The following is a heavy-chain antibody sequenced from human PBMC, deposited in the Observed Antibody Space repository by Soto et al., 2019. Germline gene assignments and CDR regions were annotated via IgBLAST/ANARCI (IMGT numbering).Heavy chain of an antibody. J-gene: IGHJ5*02. V-gene: IGHV1-3*01. CDR3: ARRRAVYSNYWFEP. CDR1: GYTFTCYA. D-gene: IGHD4-4*01. CDR2: INAGNGNT. Sequence: GASVQVSCKASGYTFTCYAMHWVRQAPGQRLEWMGWINAGNGNTKYSQKFQGRVTITRDTSASTAYMELSSLRSEDTAVYYCARRRAVYSNYWFEPWGQGTLVTVSS.